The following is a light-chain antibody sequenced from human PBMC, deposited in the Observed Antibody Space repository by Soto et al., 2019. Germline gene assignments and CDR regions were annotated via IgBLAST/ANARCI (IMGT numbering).Light chain of an antibody. CDR2: GAS. CDR3: HQYGTAPLT. J-gene: IGKJ3*01. V-gene: IGKV1-39*01. Sequence: DIQMTQSPSSLSASVGDRVTITCRASQSISTYLNWHQQKPGKAPKLLIYGASSLQSGVPSRFSGSGSGTDFTLTISRLEPEDFSVYYCHQYGTAPLTFGPGTKVDIK. CDR1: QSISTY.